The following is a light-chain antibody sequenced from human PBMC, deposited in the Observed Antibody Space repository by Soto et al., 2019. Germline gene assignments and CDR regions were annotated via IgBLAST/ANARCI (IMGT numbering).Light chain of an antibody. J-gene: IGKJ5*01. CDR2: AAS. CDR3: QQYGSSPLT. Sequence: DIQVTQSPSSLSASVGDSVTITCRASQNIKTYLNWYQQKPGKAPNLLIYAASSLHSGVPSRFSGSGSGTDFTLTISSLQPEDFAVYYCQQYGSSPLTFGQGTRLEIK. V-gene: IGKV1-39*01. CDR1: QNIKTY.